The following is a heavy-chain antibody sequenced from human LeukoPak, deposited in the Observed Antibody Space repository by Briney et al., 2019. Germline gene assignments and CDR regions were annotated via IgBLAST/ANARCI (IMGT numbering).Heavy chain of an antibody. D-gene: IGHD3-22*01. CDR3: ARDPSQSSGYLGYFDY. CDR2: ISGSGGST. V-gene: IGHV3-23*01. CDR1: GFTFSSYA. Sequence: PGGSLRLSCAASGFTFSSYAMSWVRQAPGKGLEWVSAISGSGGSTYYADSVKGRFTISRDNSKNTLYLQMNSLRAEDTAVYYCARDPSQSSGYLGYFDYWGQGTLVTVSS. J-gene: IGHJ4*02.